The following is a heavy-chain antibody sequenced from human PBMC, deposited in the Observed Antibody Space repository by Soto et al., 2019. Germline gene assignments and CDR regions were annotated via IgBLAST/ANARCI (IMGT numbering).Heavy chain of an antibody. J-gene: IGHJ6*03. CDR2: IYYSGST. Sequence: SGTLSLTSTVSGGSISSSSYYWGWIRQPPGKGLEWIGSIYYSGSTYYNPSLKSRVTISVDTSKNQFSLKLSSVTAADTAVYYCARLDIVVVPAASYYYYMDVWGKGTTVTVSS. CDR3: ARLDIVVVPAASYYYYMDV. V-gene: IGHV4-39*01. CDR1: GGSISSSSYY. D-gene: IGHD2-2*03.